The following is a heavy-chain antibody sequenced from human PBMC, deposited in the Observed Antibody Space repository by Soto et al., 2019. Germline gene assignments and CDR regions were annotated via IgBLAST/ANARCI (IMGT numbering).Heavy chain of an antibody. D-gene: IGHD6-13*01. V-gene: IGHV4-4*02. CDR3: ARIPWEQQLVTLFGAYYYGMDI. CDR2: IYHSGST. J-gene: IGHJ6*02. CDR1: GGSISSSNW. Sequence: SETLSLTCAVSGGSISSSNWWSWVRQPPGKGLEWIGEIYHSGSTNYNPSLKSRVTISVDKSKNQFSLKLNSVTPEDTAVYYCARIPWEQQLVTLFGAYYYGMDIWGQGTTVTVSS.